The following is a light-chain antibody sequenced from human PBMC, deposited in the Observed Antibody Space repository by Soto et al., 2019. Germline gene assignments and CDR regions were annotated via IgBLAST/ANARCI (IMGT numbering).Light chain of an antibody. CDR1: SSDVGTYNY. V-gene: IGLV2-11*01. Sequence: QSALTQPRSVSGSPGQSVTISCTGTSSDVGTYNYVSWYQQHPGKAPKLIIYDVSKRPSGVPDRFSGSKSGNTASLTISGLQAEDEAYYYCCSYAGRYSYVFGTGTKLTVL. CDR2: DVS. CDR3: CSYAGRYSYV. J-gene: IGLJ1*01.